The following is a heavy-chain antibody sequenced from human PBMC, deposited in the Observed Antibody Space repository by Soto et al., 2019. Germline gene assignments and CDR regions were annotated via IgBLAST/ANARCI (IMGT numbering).Heavy chain of an antibody. CDR1: GYTFSGYS. D-gene: IGHD2-21*01. V-gene: IGHV1-18*04. Sequence: VKVSCKASGYTFSGYSITWVRQAPGQGLEWMGRISGYNGNTNYARTLRGRLTLTTDTSTSTAYMELRSLTSDDTAVYYCARDVFCGGAPACPDMDVWGQGTTVTVSS. J-gene: IGHJ6*02. CDR2: ISGYNGNT. CDR3: ARDVFCGGAPACPDMDV.